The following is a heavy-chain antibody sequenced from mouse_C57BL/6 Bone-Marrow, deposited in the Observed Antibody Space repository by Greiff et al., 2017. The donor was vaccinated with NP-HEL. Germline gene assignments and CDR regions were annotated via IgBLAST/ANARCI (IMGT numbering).Heavy chain of an antibody. J-gene: IGHJ3*01. D-gene: IGHD2-4*01. Sequence: EVQLQQSGPELVKPGASVKIPCKASGYTFTVYNMDWVKQSHGKSLEWIGDINPNNGGTIYNQKFKGKAILTVDKTSSTAYMGLRSLTAEDTAVYYCARRGLRRGFAYWGQGTLVTVSA. CDR3: ARRGLRRGFAY. CDR2: INPNNGGT. CDR1: GYTFTVYN. V-gene: IGHV1-18*01.